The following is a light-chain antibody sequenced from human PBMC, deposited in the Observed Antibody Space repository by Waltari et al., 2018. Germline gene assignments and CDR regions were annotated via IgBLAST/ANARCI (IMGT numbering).Light chain of an antibody. J-gene: IGKJ2*01. CDR3: QQYRSLPPYT. CDR1: QSLLYDSNNKDY. CDR2: WAS. Sequence: DIVMTQSPDSLAVSLGEGATINCKSSQSLLYDSNNKDYLAWYQQKPGQPPKLLIYWASTRESGVPDRFNGSGSGTDFTLTISSLQAEDVAVYYCQQYRSLPPYTFGQGTRLEIK. V-gene: IGKV4-1*01.